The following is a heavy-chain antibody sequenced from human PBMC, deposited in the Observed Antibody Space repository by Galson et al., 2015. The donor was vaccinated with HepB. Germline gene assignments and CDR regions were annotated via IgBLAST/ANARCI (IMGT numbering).Heavy chain of an antibody. CDR1: GYTFASYG. CDR3: ARVDYELRLFDI. V-gene: IGHV1-18*01. J-gene: IGHJ3*02. CDR2: ISPYNGHA. Sequence: SVKVSCKASGYTFASYGITWVRQAPGQGLECMGWISPYNGHAMYAQKFEGRVAMTTDTPRNTAYLEVTSLRSDDTAVYYCARVDYELRLFDIWGQGTMVTVS. D-gene: IGHD1-7*01.